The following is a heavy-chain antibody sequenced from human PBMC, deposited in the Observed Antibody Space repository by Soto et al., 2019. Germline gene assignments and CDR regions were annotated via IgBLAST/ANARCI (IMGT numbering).Heavy chain of an antibody. CDR3: VRSEIGLQFDY. J-gene: IGHJ4*02. D-gene: IGHD2-15*01. CDR2: ISYSGSA. Sequence: PSETLSLTCTVSGGSVSSGSYYWSWIRQPPGKGLEWIAYISYSGSAKYNPSLKSRVSISVDTSKSQFSLKLSSVTAADTAVYYCVRSEIGLQFDYWGQGTLVTVSS. V-gene: IGHV4-61*01. CDR1: GGSVSSGSYY.